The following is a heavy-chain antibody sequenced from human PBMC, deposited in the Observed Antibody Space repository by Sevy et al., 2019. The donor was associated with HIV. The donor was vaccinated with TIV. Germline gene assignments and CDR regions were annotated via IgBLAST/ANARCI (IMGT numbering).Heavy chain of an antibody. D-gene: IGHD3-22*01. CDR3: ARVAPDYYDSSGYYDR. Sequence: RGSLRLSCAASGFTFSSYAMHWVRQAPGKGLEWVAVISYDGSNKYYADSVKGRFTISRDNSKNTLYLQMNSLRAEDTTVYYCARVAPDYYDSSGYYDRWGQGTLVTVSS. CDR2: ISYDGSNK. V-gene: IGHV3-30*04. J-gene: IGHJ4*02. CDR1: GFTFSSYA.